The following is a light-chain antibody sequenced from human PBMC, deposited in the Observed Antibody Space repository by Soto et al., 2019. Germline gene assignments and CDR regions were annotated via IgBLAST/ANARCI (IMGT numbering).Light chain of an antibody. J-gene: IGLJ2*01. CDR3: SSYAGSYNLI. CDR1: SSNIGSNS. CDR2: NND. Sequence: QSVLTQPPSASGTPGQRVTISCSGSSSNIGSNSVYWYHHLPGTAPKLLIYNNDQRPSGVPDRISGSKSGTSASLAVSGLQAEDEAEYYCSSYAGSYNLIFGGGTKLTVL. V-gene: IGLV1-44*01.